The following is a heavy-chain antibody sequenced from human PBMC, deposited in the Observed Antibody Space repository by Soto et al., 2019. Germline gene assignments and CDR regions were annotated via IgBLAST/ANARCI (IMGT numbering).Heavy chain of an antibody. Sequence: EVQLLESGGGLVQPGGSLRLSCAASGFTFSSYAMTWVRQAPGKGLEWVSAISGSGGSTYYADSVKGRFTISRDNSKNTVYLQMNSVRAGDTAVYYCAKRNRDFDSWGQGTLVTVSS. V-gene: IGHV3-23*01. CDR1: GFTFSSYA. J-gene: IGHJ4*02. CDR3: AKRNRDFDS. D-gene: IGHD4-4*01. CDR2: ISGSGGST.